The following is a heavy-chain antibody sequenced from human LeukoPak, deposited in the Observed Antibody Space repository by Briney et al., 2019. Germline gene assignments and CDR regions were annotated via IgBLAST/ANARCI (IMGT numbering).Heavy chain of an antibody. V-gene: IGHV4-59*08. CDR2: IYYSGST. Sequence: SETLSLTCTVSGGSISSYYWSWIRQPPGKGLEWIGYIYYSGSTNYNPALKSRVTISVDTSKNQFSLKLTSVTAADTAVYYCARRGDSSGWYFFDYWGQGTLVTVSS. CDR1: GGSISSYY. D-gene: IGHD6-19*01. CDR3: ARRGDSSGWYFFDY. J-gene: IGHJ4*02.